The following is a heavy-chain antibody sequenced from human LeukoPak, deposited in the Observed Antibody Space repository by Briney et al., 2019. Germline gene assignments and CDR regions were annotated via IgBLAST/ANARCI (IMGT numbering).Heavy chain of an antibody. Sequence: GGSLRLSCATSGFTFSNAWMRWVRQAPGKGLEWVGRIKSKSDGGTTDYAATEKGRFTISRDDSKNTLYLQMNSLKTEDTAVYYCTTVLSDSSGYYFPLDAFDIWGQGTMVTVSS. D-gene: IGHD3-22*01. CDR3: TTVLSDSSGYYFPLDAFDI. CDR2: IKSKSDGGTT. V-gene: IGHV3-15*01. J-gene: IGHJ3*02. CDR1: GFTFSNAW.